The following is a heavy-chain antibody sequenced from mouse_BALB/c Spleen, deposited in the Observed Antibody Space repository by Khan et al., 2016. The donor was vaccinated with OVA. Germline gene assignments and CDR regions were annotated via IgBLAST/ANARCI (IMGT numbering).Heavy chain of an antibody. Sequence: VQLQESGPGLVQPSQSLSITCRVSGFSLTTYGVHWVRQSPGKGLEWLGVIRSGGNTDYNAAFISRLSLTKDNSKSQVFFKMDSLQDDDTGVYYCARNSYMYDFTYWGQGTLVTVSA. CDR1: GFSLTTYG. CDR3: ARNSYMYDFTY. V-gene: IGHV2-2*01. CDR2: IRSGGNT. D-gene: IGHD2-14*01. J-gene: IGHJ3*01.